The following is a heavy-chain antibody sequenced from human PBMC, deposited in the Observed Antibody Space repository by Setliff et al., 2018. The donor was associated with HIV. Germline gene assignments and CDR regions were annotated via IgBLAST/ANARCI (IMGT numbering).Heavy chain of an antibody. Sequence: SETLSLTCTVSGGSISSDYWSWIRQPPGKGLEWIGYIYYSGSTNYNPSLKSRVTMSIDTSKNQFSLKLSSVTAADTAVYYCARDNSYYYGSGSHYWYGMDVWGQGTLVTVSS. CDR2: IYYSGST. CDR1: GGSISSDY. J-gene: IGHJ6*01. V-gene: IGHV4-59*12. D-gene: IGHD3-10*01. CDR3: ARDNSYYYGSGSHYWYGMDV.